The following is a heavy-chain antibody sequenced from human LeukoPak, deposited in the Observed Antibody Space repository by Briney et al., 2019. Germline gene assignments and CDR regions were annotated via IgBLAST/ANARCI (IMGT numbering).Heavy chain of an antibody. CDR2: IIPIFGTA. J-gene: IGHJ4*02. CDR1: GGTFSSYA. Sequence: GASVKVSCKASGGTFSSYAISWVRQAPGQGLEWMGGIIPIFGTANYAQKFQGRVTMTRDMSTSTVYMELSSLRSEDTAVYYCARGTGYFDYWGQGTLVTVSS. CDR3: ARGTGYFDY. V-gene: IGHV1-69*05. D-gene: IGHD6-13*01.